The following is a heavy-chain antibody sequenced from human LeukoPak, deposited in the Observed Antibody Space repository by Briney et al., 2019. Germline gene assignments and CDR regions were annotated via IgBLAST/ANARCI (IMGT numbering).Heavy chain of an antibody. D-gene: IGHD6-6*01. V-gene: IGHV4-39*07. CDR1: GGSISSTNSY. CDR2: IYYSGTT. Sequence: PSETLSLTCSLSGGSISSTNSYWAWIRQPPGKGLEWIGSIYYSGTTYYNPSLKSRVAISVDTSKNQFSLKLTSVTAADTAVYYCASLVPSNWFDPWGQGTLVTVSS. CDR3: ASLVPSNWFDP. J-gene: IGHJ5*02.